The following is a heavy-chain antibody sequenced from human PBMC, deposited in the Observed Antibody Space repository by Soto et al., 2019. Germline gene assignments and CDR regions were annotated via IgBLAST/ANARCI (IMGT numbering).Heavy chain of an antibody. CDR2: ISSSSSYI. V-gene: IGHV3-21*01. J-gene: IGHJ6*02. CDR3: ARDRGSIVATLGRVGERPRSSRGMDV. CDR1: GFTFSSYS. Sequence: GGSLRLSCAASGFTFSSYSMNWVRQAPGKGLEWVSSISSSSSYIYYADSVKGRFTISRDNAKNSLYLQRNSLRAEDTVVYYCARDRGSIVATLGRVGERPRSSRGMDVWGQGTTVTVSS. D-gene: IGHD5-12*01.